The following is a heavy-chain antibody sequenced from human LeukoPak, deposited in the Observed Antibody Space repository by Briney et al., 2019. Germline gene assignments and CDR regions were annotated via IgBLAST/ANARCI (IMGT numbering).Heavy chain of an antibody. CDR1: GGTFSSYA. V-gene: IGHV1-69*04. CDR2: IIPIFGIA. Sequence: SVKVSCKASGGTFSSYAISWVRQAPGQGLEWMGRIIPIFGIANCAQKFQGRVTITADKSTSTAYMELSSLRSEDTAVYYCARGDNWFDPWGQGTLVTVSS. CDR3: ARGDNWFDP. J-gene: IGHJ5*02.